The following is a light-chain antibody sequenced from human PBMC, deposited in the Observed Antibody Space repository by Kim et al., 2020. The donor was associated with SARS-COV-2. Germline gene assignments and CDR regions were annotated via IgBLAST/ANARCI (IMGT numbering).Light chain of an antibody. CDR1: HSISNNG. J-gene: IGKJ1*01. CDR3: QHCHQYTNSRT. Sequence: ATLSRSASHSISNNGLAWYQQKPGQTPRHLMYITTNRATSVPDRITGSGSGTDFTLTISRLEPRDVAVYFCQHCHQYTNSRTFGPGTKVDIK. CDR2: ITT. V-gene: IGKV3-20*01.